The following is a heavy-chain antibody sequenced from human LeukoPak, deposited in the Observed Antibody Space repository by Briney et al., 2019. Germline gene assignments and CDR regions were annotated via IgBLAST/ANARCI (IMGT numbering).Heavy chain of an antibody. CDR1: GGSISSTTYY. Sequence: SETLSLTCIVSGGSISSTTYYWGWIRQPPGKRLEWIGEMYLSGTTHSNPSVKSRVTISIDKSKNQFFLNLSSVTAADTAVYYCAGLVGRYSSGLYYYYFDYWGQGTLVTVSS. J-gene: IGHJ4*02. CDR3: AGLVGRYSSGLYYYYFDY. CDR2: MYLSGTT. D-gene: IGHD3-22*01. V-gene: IGHV4-39*07.